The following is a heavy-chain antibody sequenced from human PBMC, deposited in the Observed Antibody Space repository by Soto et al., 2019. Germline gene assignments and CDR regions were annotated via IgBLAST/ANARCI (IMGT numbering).Heavy chain of an antibody. CDR1: GGSFIGYY. J-gene: IGHJ6*02. Sequence: SETLSLTCAVYGGSFIGYYWSWIRQPPGKGLEWIGEINHSGSTNYNPSLKSRVTISVDTSKNQFSLKLSSVTAADTAVYYCARSTVTTIGYYYYGMDVWGQGTTVTVSS. D-gene: IGHD4-4*01. CDR3: ARSTVTTIGYYYYGMDV. CDR2: INHSGST. V-gene: IGHV4-34*01.